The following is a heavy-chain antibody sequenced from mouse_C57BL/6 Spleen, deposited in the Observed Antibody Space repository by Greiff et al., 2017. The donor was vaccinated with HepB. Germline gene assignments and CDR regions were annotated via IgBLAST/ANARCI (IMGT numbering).Heavy chain of an antibody. CDR3: VRHENYGKGGAMDY. D-gene: IGHD2-1*01. CDR2: IRSKSNNYAT. V-gene: IGHV10-1*01. Sequence: DVMLVESGGGLVQPKGSLKLSCAASGFSFNTYAMNWVRQAPGKGLEWVARIRSKSNNYATYYADSVKDRFTISRDDSESMLYLQMNNLKTEDTAMYYGVRHENYGKGGAMDYWGQGTSVTVSS. CDR1: GFSFNTYA. J-gene: IGHJ4*01.